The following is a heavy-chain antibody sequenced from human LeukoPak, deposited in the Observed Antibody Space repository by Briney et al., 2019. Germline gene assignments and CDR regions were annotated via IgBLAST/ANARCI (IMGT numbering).Heavy chain of an antibody. CDR1: GGSISSYY. J-gene: IGHJ4*02. V-gene: IGHV4-59*01. CDR3: ARSSGYLRRFDY. CDR2: IYYSGST. Sequence: PSVTLSLTCTVSGGSISSYYWSWIRQPPGKGLEWIGYIYYSGSTNYNPSLKSRVTISVDTSKNQFSLKLSSVTAADTAVYYCARSSGYLRRFDYWGQGTLVTVSS. D-gene: IGHD3-22*01.